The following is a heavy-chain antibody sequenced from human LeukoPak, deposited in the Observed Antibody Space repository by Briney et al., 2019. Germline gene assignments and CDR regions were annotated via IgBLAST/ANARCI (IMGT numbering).Heavy chain of an antibody. CDR3: ARVRGDRGYVATSYFDY. J-gene: IGHJ4*02. Sequence: SQTLSLTCTVSGGSISSGDYFWSWIRQPPGKGLEWIGYIYYSGSTYYNPSLKSRVTISVDTSKNQFSLKLSSVTAADTAVYYCARVRGDRGYVATSYFDYWGQGTLVTVSS. V-gene: IGHV4-30-4*08. CDR1: GGSISSGDYF. CDR2: IYYSGST. D-gene: IGHD5-12*01.